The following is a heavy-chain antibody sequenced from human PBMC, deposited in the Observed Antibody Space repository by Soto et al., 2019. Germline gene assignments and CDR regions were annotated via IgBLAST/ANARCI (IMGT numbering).Heavy chain of an antibody. J-gene: IGHJ4*02. CDR2: IVTYNGNT. CDR3: ARDRSYYSDY. CDR1: GYTFTNYG. D-gene: IGHD3-10*01. V-gene: IGHV1-18*01. Sequence: ASVKVSCKASGYTFTNYGISWVRQAPGQGLEWMGWIVTYNGNTNCAQKVQGRFTMTTDTSTTTAYMELRDLRSDDTAVYYCARDRSYYSDYRGQGTLVTVSS.